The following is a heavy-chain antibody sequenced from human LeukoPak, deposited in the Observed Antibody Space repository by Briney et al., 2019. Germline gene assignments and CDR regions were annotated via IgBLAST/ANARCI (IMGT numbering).Heavy chain of an antibody. V-gene: IGHV1-2*06. Sequence: ASVKVSCKASGYTFAGYPIHWVRQVPGQGREWIGRIHPNSGDTYYAQKFKGRVTMNRDTSNKTEYMDLSRLTSHDTAVFYCARDGNNWSSLHYWGQGTLVTVSS. CDR1: GYTFAGYP. J-gene: IGHJ4*02. CDR3: ARDGNNWSSLHY. D-gene: IGHD1-1*01. CDR2: IHPNSGDT.